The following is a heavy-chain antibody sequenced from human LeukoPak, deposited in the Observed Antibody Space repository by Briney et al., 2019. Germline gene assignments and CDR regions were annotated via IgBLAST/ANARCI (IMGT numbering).Heavy chain of an antibody. D-gene: IGHD3-22*01. J-gene: IGHJ4*02. CDR1: GGSIGGSSYY. CDR2: IYYSGRT. V-gene: IGHV4-39*01. CDR3: ARLYYYDSSGPPL. Sequence: SETLSLTCTISGGSIGGSSYYWGWIRQPPGKGLEWIGTIYYSGRTYYNPSLKSRVTISVDTSKNEFSLRLSSVTAADTAVYYCARLYYYDSSGPPLWGQGTLVTVSS.